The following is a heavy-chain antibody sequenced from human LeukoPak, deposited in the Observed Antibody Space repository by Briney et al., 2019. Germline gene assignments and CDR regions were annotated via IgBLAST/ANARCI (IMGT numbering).Heavy chain of an antibody. CDR1: GGSFSDYY. J-gene: IGHJ4*02. Sequence: MTSETLSLTCAVYGGSFSDYYWTWIRQPPGRGLEWIGEIYHSGSTNYNPSLKSRVTISVDTSKNQFSLKLSSVTAADTAVYYCASITGGYSSSWYVDYWGQGTLVTVSS. D-gene: IGHD6-13*01. CDR3: ASITGGYSSSWYVDY. CDR2: IYHSGST. V-gene: IGHV4-34*01.